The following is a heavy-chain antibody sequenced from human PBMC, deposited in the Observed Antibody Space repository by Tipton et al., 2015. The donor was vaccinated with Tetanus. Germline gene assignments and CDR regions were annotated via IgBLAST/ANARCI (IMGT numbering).Heavy chain of an antibody. CDR3: ARGLPREPFYFDY. J-gene: IGHJ4*02. CDR2: IYHTQRT. CDR1: GTSINTGGYL. D-gene: IGHD1-26*01. V-gene: IGHV4-31*03. Sequence: TLSLTCTVSGTSINTGGYLWTWGRQPRGKGLEWIGYIYHTQRTSSSPSLVGRVHISEDTSKNQFSLRLTSVTAADTAVYYCARGLPREPFYFDYRGQGKQVTVSS.